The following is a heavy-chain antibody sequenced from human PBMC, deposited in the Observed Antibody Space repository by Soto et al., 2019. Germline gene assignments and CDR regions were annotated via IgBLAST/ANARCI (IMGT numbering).Heavy chain of an antibody. Sequence: EVQLLESGGGLVQPGGSLRLSCTASGFTFSDHAMTWVRQATGKGLEWLSGINGGGTGAYYADSVKGRFTVARDNSNKMVFLKMVSLRDEDTAVYYCAIDHWWNTHGGQGTLVKVSS. J-gene: IGHJ4*02. CDR1: GFTFSDHA. V-gene: IGHV3-23*01. CDR2: INGGGTGA. CDR3: AIDHWWNTH. D-gene: IGHD2-15*01.